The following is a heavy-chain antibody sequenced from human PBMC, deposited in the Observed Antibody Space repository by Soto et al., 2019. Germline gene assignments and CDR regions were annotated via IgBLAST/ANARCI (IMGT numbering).Heavy chain of an antibody. Sequence: GGSLRLSCAASGFTFSSYAMSWVRQAPGKGLEWVSAISGSGGSTYYADSVKGRFTISRDNSKNTLYLQMNSLRAEDTAVYYCANDPYSSWYFDYWGQGTLVTVSS. J-gene: IGHJ4*02. CDR3: ANDPYSSWYFDY. CDR1: GFTFSSYA. CDR2: ISGSGGST. D-gene: IGHD6-13*01. V-gene: IGHV3-23*01.